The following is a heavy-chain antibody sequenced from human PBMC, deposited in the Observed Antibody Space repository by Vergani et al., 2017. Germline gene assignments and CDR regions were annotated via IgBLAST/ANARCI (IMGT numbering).Heavy chain of an antibody. V-gene: IGHV3-23*04. D-gene: IGHD3-10*01. CDR1: GFIFSTYA. CDR3: ARDYLDFSGSGSPYYFDH. Sequence: ELHLEESGGGLVQPGGSLRPSCTALGFIFSTYAMSGVRQAPGKGLEWVSGISASGAPTYYADAVKGRVTISRDNSKNTLYLQMNSLRAEDTAVYYCARDYLDFSGSGSPYYFDHWGEGAKVTDSS. J-gene: IGHJ4*02. CDR2: ISASGAPT.